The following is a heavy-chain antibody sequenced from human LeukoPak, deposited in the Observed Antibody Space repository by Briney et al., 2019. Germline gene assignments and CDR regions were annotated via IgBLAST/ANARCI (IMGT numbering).Heavy chain of an antibody. V-gene: IGHV3-23*01. D-gene: IGHD1-26*01. CDR2: ITSGANT. J-gene: IGHJ4*02. CDR1: AFTFSNYD. CDR3: AKVSWFSGSYSGDF. Sequence: GGSLRLSCAASAFTFSNYDINWVRQAPGKGLEWVSGITSGANTFYADSVKGRFTISRDNSKDTLYLQMNSLRVEDTAVHYCAKVSWFSGSYSGDFWGQGTLVTVSS.